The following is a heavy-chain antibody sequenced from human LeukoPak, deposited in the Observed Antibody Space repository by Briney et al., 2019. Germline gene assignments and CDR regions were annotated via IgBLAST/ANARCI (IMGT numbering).Heavy chain of an antibody. CDR1: GFTFDDYA. V-gene: IGHV3-9*01. J-gene: IGHJ6*02. CDR3: AKGAAVYYYYGMDV. Sequence: PGGSLRLSCAASGFTFDDYAMHRVRQAPGKGLEWVSGISWNSGSIGYADSVKGRFTISRDNAKNSLYLQMNSLRAEDTALYYCAKGAAVYYYYGMDVWGQGTTVTVSS. D-gene: IGHD6-13*01. CDR2: ISWNSGSI.